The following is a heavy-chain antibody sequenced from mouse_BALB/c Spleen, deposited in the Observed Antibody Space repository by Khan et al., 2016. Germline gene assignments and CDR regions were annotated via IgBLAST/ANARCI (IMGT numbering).Heavy chain of an antibody. CDR1: GYSITSGYG. CDR3: ARTARIKY. CDR2: ISYSGRT. Sequence: EVQLQESGPGLVKPSQSLSLTCTVTGYSITSGYGWNWIRQFPGNKLEWMGYISYSGRTNYNPSPKSRISLTRDTSKNQFFLQLNSVTTEDTATYDCARTARIKYWGQGTTLTVSS. D-gene: IGHD1-2*01. V-gene: IGHV3-2*02. J-gene: IGHJ2*01.